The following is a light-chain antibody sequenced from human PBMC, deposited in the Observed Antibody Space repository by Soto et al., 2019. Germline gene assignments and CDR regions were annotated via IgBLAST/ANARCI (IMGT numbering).Light chain of an antibody. J-gene: IGKJ5*01. CDR1: QGISSY. CDR3: QQYGSSRIT. Sequence: DIQMTQSPSSLSASVGDRFTITCRASQGISSYLAWYQQKPGKAPKLLIYAASTLQSGVPSRFSGSGSGTDFTLTISRLEPEDFAVYYCQQYGSSRITFGQGTRLEI. V-gene: IGKV1-9*01. CDR2: AAS.